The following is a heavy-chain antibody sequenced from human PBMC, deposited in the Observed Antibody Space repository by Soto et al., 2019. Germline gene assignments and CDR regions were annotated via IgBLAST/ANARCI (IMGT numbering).Heavy chain of an antibody. V-gene: IGHV1-18*04. CDR2: INCYNGNK. Sequence: GASVKVSCKTSGYTFTSYGVSWVRQAPGQGLEWMGWINCYNGNKNYAQKFRGRITLTTETYTSTAYMELKTLRPDDTAVYYCARDVDFWRGYFDLWGEGTLVTVSS. D-gene: IGHD3-3*01. CDR3: ARDVDFWRGYFDL. CDR1: GYTFTSYG. J-gene: IGHJ4*02.